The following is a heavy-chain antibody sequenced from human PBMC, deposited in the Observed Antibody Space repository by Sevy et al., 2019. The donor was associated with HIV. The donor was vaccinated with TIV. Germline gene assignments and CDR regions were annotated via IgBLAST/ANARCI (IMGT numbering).Heavy chain of an antibody. D-gene: IGHD6-19*01. CDR1: GFTVSSNY. CDR3: ARELRIAVAVGAFDI. Sequence: GGSLRLSCAASGFTVSSNYMSWVRQAPGKGLEWVSVIYSGGSRYYAGSVKGRFTISRDNSKNTLYLQMNSLRAEDTVVYYCARELRIAVAVGAFDIWGQGTMVTVSS. V-gene: IGHV3-53*01. CDR2: IYSGGSR. J-gene: IGHJ3*02.